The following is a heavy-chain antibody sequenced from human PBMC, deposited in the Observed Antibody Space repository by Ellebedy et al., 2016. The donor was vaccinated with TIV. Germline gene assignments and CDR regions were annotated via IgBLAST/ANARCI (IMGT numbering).Heavy chain of an antibody. CDR1: GGSFSGYY. CDR3: ARSKATVTYLGHYYYYGMDV. V-gene: IGHV4-34*01. J-gene: IGHJ6*02. CDR2: INHSGST. D-gene: IGHD4-17*01. Sequence: SETLSLTCAVYGGSFSGYYWSWIRQPPGKGLEWIGEINHSGSTNYNPSLKSRVTISVDTSKNQFSLKLSSVTAADTAVYYCARSKATVTYLGHYYYYGMDVWGQGTTVTVSS.